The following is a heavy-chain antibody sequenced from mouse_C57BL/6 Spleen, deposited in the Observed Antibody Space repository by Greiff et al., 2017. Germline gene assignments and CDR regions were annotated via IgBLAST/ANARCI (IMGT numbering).Heavy chain of an antibody. J-gene: IGHJ2*01. CDR3: AREGDYEVFDY. D-gene: IGHD2-4*01. V-gene: IGHV1-80*01. CDR1: GYAFSSYW. Sequence: QVQLQQSGAELVKPGASVKISCKASGYAFSSYWMNWVKQRPGKGLEWIGQIYPGDGDTNYNGKFKGKATLTADKSSSTAYMQLSSLTSEDSAVYFCAREGDYEVFDYWGQGTTLTVSS. CDR2: IYPGDGDT.